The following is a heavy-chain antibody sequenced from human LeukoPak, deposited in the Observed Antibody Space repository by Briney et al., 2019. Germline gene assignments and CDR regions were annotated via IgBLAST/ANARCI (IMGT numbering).Heavy chain of an antibody. Sequence: PSETLSLTCTVSGGSISRSYYYWGWIRQPPGKGLEWIGSVYYSGTPYYNPPLKSRVTISLDTSKNQFSLKLTSVTAADTAVYYCARGRDGLKPWGQGTLVTVSS. CDR2: VYYSGTP. CDR1: GGSISRSYYY. J-gene: IGHJ5*02. CDR3: ARGRDGLKP. D-gene: IGHD5-24*01. V-gene: IGHV4-39*07.